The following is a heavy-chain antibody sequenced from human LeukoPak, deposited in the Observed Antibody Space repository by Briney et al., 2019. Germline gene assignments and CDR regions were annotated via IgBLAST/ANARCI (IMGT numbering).Heavy chain of an antibody. CDR3: ARATVTYYMDV. D-gene: IGHD4-11*01. Sequence: PSETLSLTCTVSGGSISSGSYYWSWIRQPAGKGLVWIGRIYTSGSTNYNPSLKSRVTISVDTSKNQFSLKLSSVTAADTAVYYCARATVTYYMDVWGKGTTVTVSS. CDR1: GGSISSGSYY. J-gene: IGHJ6*03. CDR2: IYTSGST. V-gene: IGHV4-61*02.